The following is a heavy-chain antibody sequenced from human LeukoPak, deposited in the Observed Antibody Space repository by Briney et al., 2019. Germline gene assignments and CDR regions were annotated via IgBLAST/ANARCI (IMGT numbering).Heavy chain of an antibody. D-gene: IGHD2-15*01. V-gene: IGHV3-21*01. CDR1: GFTFSSYN. CDR2: ISSSSSYI. Sequence: GGSLRLSCAASGFTFSSYNMNWVRQAPGKGPEWVSSISSSSSYIYYADSMKGCFPISRDSAKTSLFLQMSSLRAEDTAVYYCARDRWHDYWGQGTLVTVSS. J-gene: IGHJ4*02. CDR3: ARDRWHDY.